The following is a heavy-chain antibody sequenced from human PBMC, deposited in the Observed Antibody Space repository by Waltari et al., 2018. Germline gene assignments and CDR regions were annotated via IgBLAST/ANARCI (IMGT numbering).Heavy chain of an antibody. CDR2: IYSGGRT. CDR3: ARLGYSTSSWGWFDP. V-gene: IGHV3-53*01. D-gene: IGHD6-13*01. CDR1: GFTVSSNY. J-gene: IGHJ5*02. Sequence: EVQLVESGGGLIQPGGSLRLSCAASGFTVSSNYMSWVRQAPGKGLEWVSVIYSGGRTYYADSVKGRFTISRDNSKNTLYLQMNSLRAEDTAVYYCARLGYSTSSWGWFDPWGQGTLVTVSS.